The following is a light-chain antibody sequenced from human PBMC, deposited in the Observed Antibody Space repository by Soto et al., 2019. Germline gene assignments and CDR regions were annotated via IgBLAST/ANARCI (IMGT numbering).Light chain of an antibody. CDR2: GAS. CDR1: QSVSSN. V-gene: IGKV3-15*01. Sequence: EIVMTQSPATLSVSPGERATLSCRASQSVSSNLAWYQQKPGQAPRLLIYGASTRATGIPARFSGSGSGTESTITIRSMQSEDFAVYYCQKYNNWPPWTFGQGTKVEIK. CDR3: QKYNNWPPWT. J-gene: IGKJ1*01.